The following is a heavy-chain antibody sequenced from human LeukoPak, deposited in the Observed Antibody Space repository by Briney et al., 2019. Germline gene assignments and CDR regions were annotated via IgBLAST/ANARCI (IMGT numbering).Heavy chain of an antibody. D-gene: IGHD3-3*01. Sequence: GGSLRLSCAASGFTFSSYAMSWVRQAPGKGLEWVSAISGSGGSTYYEDSVKGRFTISRDNSKNTLYLQMNSLRAEDTAVYYCAKDGYYDFWSGYYDHLDYWGQGTLVTVSS. CDR1: GFTFSSYA. CDR2: ISGSGGST. CDR3: AKDGYYDFWSGYYDHLDY. J-gene: IGHJ4*02. V-gene: IGHV3-23*01.